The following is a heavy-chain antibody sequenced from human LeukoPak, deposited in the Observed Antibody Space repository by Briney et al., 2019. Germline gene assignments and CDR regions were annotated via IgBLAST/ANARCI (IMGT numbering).Heavy chain of an antibody. V-gene: IGHV3-64*01. CDR1: GFTFSSCA. J-gene: IGHJ4*02. CDR3: ARGMGPYYDSSGFLFDY. CDR2: ISSIGGST. D-gene: IGHD3-22*01. Sequence: GGSLRLSCAASGFTFSSCAMHWVRQAPGKGLEYVSAISSIGGSTYHANSVKGRFTISRDNSKNTLYLQMGSLRAEDMAVYYCARGMGPYYDSSGFLFDYWGQGTLVTVSS.